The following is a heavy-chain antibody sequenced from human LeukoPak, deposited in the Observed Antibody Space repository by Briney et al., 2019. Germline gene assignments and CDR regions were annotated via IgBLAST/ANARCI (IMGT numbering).Heavy chain of an antibody. CDR2: INPNSGGT. D-gene: IGHD3-22*01. CDR3: ARWGNYYDSSGYDY. Sequence: ASVKVSCKASGYTFTGYYMHWVRQAPGQGLEWMGWINPNSGGTNYAQKFQGRVTMTRDTSISTAYMELSRLRSDDTAVYYCARWGNYYDSSGYDYWGQGTLVTVSS. J-gene: IGHJ4*02. CDR1: GYTFTGYY. V-gene: IGHV1-2*02.